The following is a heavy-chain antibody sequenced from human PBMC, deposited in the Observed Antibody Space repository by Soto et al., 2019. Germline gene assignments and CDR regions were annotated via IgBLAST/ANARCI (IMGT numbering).Heavy chain of an antibody. CDR1: GAIVTSGENY. V-gene: IGHV4-30-4*08. D-gene: IGHD1-7*01. CDR2: IYQSGGT. Sequence: SETLSLTCSVSGAIVTSGENYWSWVRQPPGKGLEWLGDIYQSGGTSYTPALKSRVTMSLDKSNNQFSLKLPSVTAADTAVYYCASRDPGTSVDYWGQGTLVTVSS. J-gene: IGHJ4*02. CDR3: ASRDPGTSVDY.